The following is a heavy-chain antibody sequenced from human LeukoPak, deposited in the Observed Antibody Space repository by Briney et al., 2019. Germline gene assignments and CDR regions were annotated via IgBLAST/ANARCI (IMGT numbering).Heavy chain of an antibody. CDR2: IYHSGST. Sequence: PSETLSLTCAVSGGSISSGGYSWSWIRQPPGKGLEWIGYIYHSGSTYYNPSLKSRVTISVDRSKNQFSLKLSSVTAADTAVYYCAREANEYVWGTFRYTLDQWGQGTLVTVSS. V-gene: IGHV4-30-2*01. CDR1: GGSISSGGYS. D-gene: IGHD3-16*02. CDR3: AREANEYVWGTFRYTLDQ. J-gene: IGHJ5*02.